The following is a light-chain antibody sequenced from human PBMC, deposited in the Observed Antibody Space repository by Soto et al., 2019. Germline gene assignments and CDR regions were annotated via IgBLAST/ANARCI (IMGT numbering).Light chain of an antibody. V-gene: IGLV1-44*01. CDR3: SSWDASLNGYV. CDR2: NSY. CDR1: SSNIGSKT. Sequence: QSALTPPPSASGTPGQRVTISCSGSSSNIGSKTVNWYQQLPGTVPKLLIYNSYQRPSGVPDRFSASKSGTSTSLAISGLQSEDEADYYCSSWDASLNGYVFGTGTKLTVL. J-gene: IGLJ1*01.